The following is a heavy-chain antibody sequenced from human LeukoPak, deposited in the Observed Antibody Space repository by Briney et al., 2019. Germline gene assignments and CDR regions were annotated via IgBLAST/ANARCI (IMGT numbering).Heavy chain of an antibody. V-gene: IGHV3-11*01. J-gene: IGHJ6*02. CDR1: GFTFSDYN. D-gene: IGHD1-26*01. CDR3: ARSIGLTSGGVDV. Sequence: PGGSLRLSCAASGFTFSDYNMNWVRQAPGKGLEWGSYITNGGSTIHHADSVKGRFTISRDNAKKTLYLQMNSLRAEDTAVYYCARSIGLTSGGVDVWGQGTTVTVSS. CDR2: ITNGGSTI.